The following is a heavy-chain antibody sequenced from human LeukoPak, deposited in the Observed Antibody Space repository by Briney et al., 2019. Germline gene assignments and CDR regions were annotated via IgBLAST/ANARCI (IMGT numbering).Heavy chain of an antibody. CDR2: LSGGGTGT. J-gene: IGHJ4*02. V-gene: IGHV3-23*01. CDR1: GFTFSTYA. Sequence: GGSLRLSCVASGFTFSTYAMTWVRQAPGKGLVWVSGLSGGGTGTYYADSVKGRFTISRDNSKNMLYMQMNSLRAEDTAVYYCAKIAGDTSGFDYWGQGALVTVS. CDR3: AKIAGDTSGFDY. D-gene: IGHD1-26*01.